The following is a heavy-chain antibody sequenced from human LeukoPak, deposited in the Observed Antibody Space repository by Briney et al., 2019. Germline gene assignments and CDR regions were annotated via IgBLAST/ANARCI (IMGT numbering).Heavy chain of an antibody. D-gene: IGHD2-2*01. CDR1: GGSLSGYY. CDR3: ARDRYCSSTSCSYYYYYYGMDV. V-gene: IGHV4-34*01. J-gene: IGHJ6*02. Sequence: PSETLSLTCAVYGGSLSGYYWSWIRQPPGKGLEWIGEINHSGSTNYNPSLKSRVTISVDTSKNQFSLKLSSVTAADTAVYYCARDRYCSSTSCSYYYYYYGMDVWGQGTTVTVSS. CDR2: INHSGST.